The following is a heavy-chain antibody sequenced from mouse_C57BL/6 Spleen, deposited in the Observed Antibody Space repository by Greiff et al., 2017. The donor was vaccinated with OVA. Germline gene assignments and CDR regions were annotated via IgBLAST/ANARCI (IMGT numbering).Heavy chain of an antibody. CDR3: ARHEGTGSYAMDY. Sequence: EVQGVESGGGLVQPGGSLKLSCAASGFTFSDYYMYWVRQTPEKRLEWVAYISNGGGSTYYPDTVKGRFTISRDNAKNTLYLQMSRLKSEDTAMDYCARHEGTGSYAMDYWGQGTSVTVSS. J-gene: IGHJ4*01. CDR2: ISNGGGST. V-gene: IGHV5-12*01. CDR1: GFTFSDYY. D-gene: IGHD4-1*01.